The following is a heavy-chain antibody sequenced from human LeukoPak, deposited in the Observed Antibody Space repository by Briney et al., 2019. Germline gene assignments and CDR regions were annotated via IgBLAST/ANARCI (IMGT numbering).Heavy chain of an antibody. D-gene: IGHD2-2*01. CDR1: GFTFSDHY. V-gene: IGHV3-11*03. Sequence: PRGSLRLSCAASGFTFSDHYMSWIRQAPGKGLEWVSYTSRSSSDTKHADSVKGRFTISRDNAKNSLYLQMNSLRAEDTAVYYCAKRNKGYCSSISCPDFDYWGQGTLVTVSS. CDR2: TSRSSSDT. J-gene: IGHJ4*02. CDR3: AKRNKGYCSSISCPDFDY.